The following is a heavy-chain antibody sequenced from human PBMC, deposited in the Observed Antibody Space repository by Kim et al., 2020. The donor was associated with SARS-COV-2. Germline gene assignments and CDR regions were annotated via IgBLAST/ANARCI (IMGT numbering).Heavy chain of an antibody. Sequence: SVKVSCKASGGTFSSYAISWVRQAPGQGLEWMGGIIPIFGTANYAQKLQGRVTITADESTSTAYMELSSLRSEDTAVYYCASRTYDSSGYYITYYFDYWGQGTLVTVSA. CDR2: IIPIFGTA. D-gene: IGHD3-22*01. V-gene: IGHV1-69*13. CDR3: ASRTYDSSGYYITYYFDY. J-gene: IGHJ4*02. CDR1: GGTFSSYA.